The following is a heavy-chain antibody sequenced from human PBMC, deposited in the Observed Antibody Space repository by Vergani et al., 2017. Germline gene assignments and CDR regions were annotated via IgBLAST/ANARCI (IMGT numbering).Heavy chain of an antibody. D-gene: IGHD3-3*01. CDR1: GFTFSSYS. CDR3: ARDASAEWLERGFDP. V-gene: IGHV3-21*01. Sequence: VQLVESGGGVVQPGRSLRLSCAASGFTFSSYSMNWVRQAPGKGLEWVSSISSSSSYIYYADSVKGRFTISRDNAKNSLYLQMNSLRAEDTAVYYCARDASAEWLERGFDPWGQGTLVTVSS. J-gene: IGHJ5*02. CDR2: ISSSSSYI.